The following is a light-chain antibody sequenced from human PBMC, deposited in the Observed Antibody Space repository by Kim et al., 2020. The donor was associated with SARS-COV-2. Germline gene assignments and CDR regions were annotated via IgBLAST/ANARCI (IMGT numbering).Light chain of an antibody. CDR3: QQAYSFPHT. CDR2: GAS. CDR1: QYIRTN. Sequence: DIQMTQSPSSVSASVGDKVTITCRASQYIRTNLAWYQQKSGKAPKLLIYGASNLQNKVPSRFGGSGSGTDFTLTITSLQSDDFATYFCQQAYSFPHTFGQGTKLEI. J-gene: IGKJ2*01. V-gene: IGKV1-12*01.